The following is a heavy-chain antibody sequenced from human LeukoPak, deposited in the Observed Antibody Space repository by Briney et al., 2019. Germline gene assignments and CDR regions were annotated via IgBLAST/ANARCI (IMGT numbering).Heavy chain of an antibody. CDR3: ARVRGDGYNLQGYYYYYMDV. CDR1: GGTFSSYG. V-gene: IGHV1-18*01. J-gene: IGHJ6*03. Sequence: SSVKVSCKASGGTFSSYGISWVRQAPGQGLEWMGWISAYNGNTNYAQKLQGRVTMTTDTFTSTAYMELRSLRSDDTAVYYCARVRGDGYNLQGYYYYYMDVWGKGTTVTVSS. D-gene: IGHD5-24*01. CDR2: ISAYNGNT.